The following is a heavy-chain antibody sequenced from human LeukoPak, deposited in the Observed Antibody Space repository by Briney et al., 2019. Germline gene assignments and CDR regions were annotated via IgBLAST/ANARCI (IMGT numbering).Heavy chain of an antibody. Sequence: GGSLRLACAASGFTFSSYAMSWVRQAPGKGLEWVSAISGSGGSTYYADSVKGRFTISRDNSKNTLYLQMNSLRAEDTAVYYCAKDLSPGYYDSRGYYGLFDYWGQGTLVTVSS. J-gene: IGHJ4*02. CDR1: GFTFSSYA. V-gene: IGHV3-23*01. D-gene: IGHD3-22*01. CDR2: ISGSGGST. CDR3: AKDLSPGYYDSRGYYGLFDY.